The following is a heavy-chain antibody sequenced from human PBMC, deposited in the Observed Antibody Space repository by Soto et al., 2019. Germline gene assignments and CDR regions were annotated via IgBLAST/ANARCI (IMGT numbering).Heavy chain of an antibody. CDR1: GGSISSGGYY. CDR3: ARNGAARPRFPFDY. V-gene: IGHV4-31*03. Sequence: SETLSLTCTVSGGSISSGGYYWSWIRQHPGKGLEWIGYIYYSGSTYYNPSLKSRVTISVDTSKNQFSLKLSSVTAADTAVYYCARNGAARPRFPFDYWGQGTLVTVSS. CDR2: IYYSGST. D-gene: IGHD6-6*01. J-gene: IGHJ4*02.